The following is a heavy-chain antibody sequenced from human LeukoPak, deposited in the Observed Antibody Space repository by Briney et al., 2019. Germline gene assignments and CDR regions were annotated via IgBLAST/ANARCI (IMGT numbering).Heavy chain of an antibody. CDR1: GFTFSSYS. J-gene: IGHJ4*02. Sequence: GGSLRLSCAASGFTFSSYSMNWVRQAPGKGLEWVSSISSSSSYIYYAASVKGRFTISRDNAKNSLYLQMNSLRAEDTAVYYCARDRSSSSGRNYFDYWGQGTLVTVSS. CDR2: ISSSSSYI. D-gene: IGHD6-6*01. V-gene: IGHV3-21*01. CDR3: ARDRSSSSGRNYFDY.